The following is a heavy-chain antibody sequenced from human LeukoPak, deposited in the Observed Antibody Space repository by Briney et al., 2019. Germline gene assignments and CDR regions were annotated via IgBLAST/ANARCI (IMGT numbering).Heavy chain of an antibody. CDR2: ISYDGSNK. CDR1: GFTFSSYA. Sequence: GRPLRLSCAASGFTFSSYAMHWVRQAPGKGLEWVAVISYDGSNKYYADSVKGRFTISRDNSKNTLYLQMNGLRAEDTAVYYCARDVVDIVVVPAAAFDYYGMDVWGQGTTVTVSS. V-gene: IGHV3-30-3*01. J-gene: IGHJ6*02. D-gene: IGHD2-2*03. CDR3: ARDVVDIVVVPAAAFDYYGMDV.